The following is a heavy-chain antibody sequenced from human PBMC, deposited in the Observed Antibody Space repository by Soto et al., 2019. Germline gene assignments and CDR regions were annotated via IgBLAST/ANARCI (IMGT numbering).Heavy chain of an antibody. J-gene: IGHJ4*02. Sequence: SLRLSCAASGFTFSSYGMHWVRQAPGKGLEWVAVISYDGSNKYYADSVKGRFTISRDNSKNTLYLQMNSLRAEDTAVYYCAKDHGWYAPTGLFDYWGQGTLVTVSS. CDR3: AKDHGWYAPTGLFDY. CDR2: ISYDGSNK. V-gene: IGHV3-30*18. CDR1: GFTFSSYG. D-gene: IGHD6-19*01.